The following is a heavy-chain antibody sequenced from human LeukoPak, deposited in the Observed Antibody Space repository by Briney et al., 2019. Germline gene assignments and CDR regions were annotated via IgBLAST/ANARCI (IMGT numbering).Heavy chain of an antibody. CDR1: GFTFSSYA. CDR3: TKSPSGDFWSGSDI. CDR2: ISGADGGT. J-gene: IGHJ3*02. V-gene: IGHV3-23*01. Sequence: GGSLRPSCASSGFTFSSYAMNWVRQAPGKGLEWVSTISGADGGTYYVDSVKGRFTISRDNSKNTLFLQMNSLRAEDTAIYYCTKSPSGDFWSGSDIWGQGTMVTVSS. D-gene: IGHD3-3*01.